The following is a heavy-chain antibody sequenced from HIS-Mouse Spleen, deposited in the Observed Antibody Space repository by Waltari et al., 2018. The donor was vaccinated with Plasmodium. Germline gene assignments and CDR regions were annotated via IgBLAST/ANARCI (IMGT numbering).Heavy chain of an antibody. D-gene: IGHD6-13*01. J-gene: IGHJ3*02. CDR3: ARTIAVVGTGDALDI. V-gene: IGHV3-74*01. CDR2: INSDGSST. CDR1: GFTFSSSW. Sequence: EVQLVESGGGLVQPGGSLRLSCAASGFTFSSSWMHWVRHAPGKGLVWVSRINSDGSSTRYADSVKGRFTISRDNAKNTLYLQMNSLRAEDTAVYYCARTIAVVGTGDALDIWGQGTMVTVSS.